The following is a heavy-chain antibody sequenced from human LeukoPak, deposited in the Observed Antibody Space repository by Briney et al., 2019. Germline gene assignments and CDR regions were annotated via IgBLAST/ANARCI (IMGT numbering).Heavy chain of an antibody. V-gene: IGHV3-48*01. CDR3: ARDGSGSYYGDAFDI. D-gene: IGHD1-26*01. Sequence: GGSLRLSCAASGFTFSSYSMNWVRQARGKGLEGVSYISSSSSPISYADSLKPRFTISRDNAKNSLYLQMNSLRAEDTAVYYCARDGSGSYYGDAFDIWGQGTMVTVSS. CDR1: GFTFSSYS. J-gene: IGHJ3*02. CDR2: ISSSSSPI.